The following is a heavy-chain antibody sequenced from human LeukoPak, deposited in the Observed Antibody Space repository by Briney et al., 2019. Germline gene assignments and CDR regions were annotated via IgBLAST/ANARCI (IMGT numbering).Heavy chain of an antibody. J-gene: IGHJ6*03. Sequence: PGGSLRLSCAASGFTFSSYWMSWVRQAPGKGLEWVANIKQDGSEKYYVDSVKGRFTISRDNAKNSLYLQMNSLRAEDTAVYYCARRVRWVPGYYYYYMDVWGKGTTVTVSS. V-gene: IGHV3-7*01. D-gene: IGHD2-2*01. CDR1: GFTFSSYW. CDR3: ARRVRWVPGYYYYYMDV. CDR2: IKQDGSEK.